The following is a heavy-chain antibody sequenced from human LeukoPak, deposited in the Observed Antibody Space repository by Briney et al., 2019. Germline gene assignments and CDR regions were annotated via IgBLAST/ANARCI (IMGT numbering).Heavy chain of an antibody. J-gene: IGHJ3*02. D-gene: IGHD3-22*01. CDR1: GGSISSSSYY. CDR2: IYYSGST. CDR3: ASFNYYDSSGYYYVLEAFDI. V-gene: IGHV4-30-4*08. Sequence: SETLSLTCTVSGGSISSSSYYWGWIRQPPGKGLEWIGYIYYSGSTYYNPSLKSRVTISVDTSKNQFSLKLSSVTAADTAVYYCASFNYYDSSGYYYVLEAFDIWGQGTMVTVSS.